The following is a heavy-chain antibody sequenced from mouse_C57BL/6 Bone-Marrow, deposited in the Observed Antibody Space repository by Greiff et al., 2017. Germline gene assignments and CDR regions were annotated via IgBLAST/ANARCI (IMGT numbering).Heavy chain of an antibody. D-gene: IGHD1-1*01. V-gene: IGHV1-80*01. J-gene: IGHJ3*01. CDR3: ARGRRYCCFAY. CDR1: GYAFSSYW. CDR2: IYPGDGDT. Sequence: VQLQQSGAELVKPGASVKISCKASGYAFSSYWMNWVKQRPGKGLEWIGQIYPGDGDTNYNGKFKGKATLTVDKSSSTAYMQLSSLTSEDSAVYFCARGRRYCCFAYWGQGTLVTVSA.